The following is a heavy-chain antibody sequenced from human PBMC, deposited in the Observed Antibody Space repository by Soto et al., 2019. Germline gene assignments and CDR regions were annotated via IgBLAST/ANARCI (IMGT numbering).Heavy chain of an antibody. J-gene: IGHJ4*02. CDR1: GGSISSGGYS. CDR3: ARDGGTGGAYFDY. V-gene: IGHV4-30-2*01. Sequence: QLQLQESGSGLVKPSQTLSLTCAVSGGSISSGGYSWSWIRQPPGKGLEWIGYIYHSGSTYYNPSLKSRVNISVDRSKNQFSLKLSSVTAADTAVYYCARDGGTGGAYFDYWGQGTLVTVSS. D-gene: IGHD3-16*01. CDR2: IYHSGST.